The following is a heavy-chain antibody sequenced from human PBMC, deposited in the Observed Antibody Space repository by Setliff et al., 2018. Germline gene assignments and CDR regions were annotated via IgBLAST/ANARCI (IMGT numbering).Heavy chain of an antibody. D-gene: IGHD3-22*01. CDR3: ARINFYDSTAYYYAPHH. Sequence: ASVKVSCKASGYMFKSYGINWMRQAPGQGFEWMGWISPYNDNTKSAQKFQGRITLTTDTTTSTSYMELRSLRSDDTAVYYCARINFYDSTAYYYAPHHWGQGTLVTVSS. J-gene: IGHJ5*02. V-gene: IGHV1-18*04. CDR1: GYMFKSYG. CDR2: ISPYNDNT.